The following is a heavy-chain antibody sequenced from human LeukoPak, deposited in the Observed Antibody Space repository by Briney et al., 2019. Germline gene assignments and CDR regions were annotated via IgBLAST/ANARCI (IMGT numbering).Heavy chain of an antibody. CDR2: IIPIFGTA. CDR3: ARTVLRWPPTDPHFDY. D-gene: IGHD4-23*01. V-gene: IGHV1-69*13. CDR1: GGTFSSYA. J-gene: IGHJ4*02. Sequence: SVKVSCKASGGTFSSYAISWVRQAPGQGLEWMGGIIPIFGTANYAQKFQGRVTITADESTSTAYMELSSLTSEDTAVYYCARTVLRWPPTDPHFDYWGQGTPVTVSS.